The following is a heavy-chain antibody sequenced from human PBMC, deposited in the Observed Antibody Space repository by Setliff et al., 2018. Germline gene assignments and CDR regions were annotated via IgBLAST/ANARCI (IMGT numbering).Heavy chain of an antibody. V-gene: IGHV4-59*01. CDR1: GGSISSYY. CDR3: ARGAYIGLDY. Sequence: SETLSLTCTVSGGSISSYYWSWIRQPPGKGLEWIAHIYYSGTTNYSPSLKSRVTISIDMSKNQFSLKLNSVTAADTAVYYCARGAYIGLDYWGQGTLVTVSS. CDR2: IYYSGTT. J-gene: IGHJ4*02. D-gene: IGHD4-4*01.